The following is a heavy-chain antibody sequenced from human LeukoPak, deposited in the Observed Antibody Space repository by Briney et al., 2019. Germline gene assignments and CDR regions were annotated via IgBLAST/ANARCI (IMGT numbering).Heavy chain of an antibody. CDR2: ININTGNP. V-gene: IGHV7-4-1*02. Sequence: ASVKVSCKASGYTFTSYAMNWVRQAPGQGLEWMGWININTGNPTYAQGFTGRFVFSLDTSVSTAYLQISSLKAEDTAVYYCAREGGWYYYDSSGYPLDYWGQGTLVTVSS. D-gene: IGHD3-22*01. CDR3: AREGGWYYYDSSGYPLDY. J-gene: IGHJ4*02. CDR1: GYTFTSYA.